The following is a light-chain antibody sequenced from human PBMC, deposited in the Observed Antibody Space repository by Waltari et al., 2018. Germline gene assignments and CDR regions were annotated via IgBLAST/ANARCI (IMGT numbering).Light chain of an antibody. Sequence: DVVMTQSPLSLPVTLGQPASISCRSSQSFVHSDGNTYLNWFQQRPGQSPRRLIYKVSNRDSGVPDRFSGSGSGTDFTLKISRVEAEDVGVFYCMQATLWPWTFGQGTKVEIK. CDR3: MQATLWPWT. CDR1: QSFVHSDGNTY. CDR2: KVS. J-gene: IGKJ1*01. V-gene: IGKV2-30*02.